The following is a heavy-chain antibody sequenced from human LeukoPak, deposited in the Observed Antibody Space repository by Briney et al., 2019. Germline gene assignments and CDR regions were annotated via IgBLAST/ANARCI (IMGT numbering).Heavy chain of an antibody. V-gene: IGHV3-30*18. Sequence: GGSLRLSCEASGFTFSSFAIAWVRQAPGKGLEWVAVISYDGSNKYYADSVKGRFTISRDNSKNTLYLQMNSLRAEDTAVYYCAKDGGIAAANSPQPTFSDYWGQGTLVTVSS. D-gene: IGHD6-13*01. CDR1: GFTFSSFA. CDR2: ISYDGSNK. CDR3: AKDGGIAAANSPQPTFSDY. J-gene: IGHJ4*02.